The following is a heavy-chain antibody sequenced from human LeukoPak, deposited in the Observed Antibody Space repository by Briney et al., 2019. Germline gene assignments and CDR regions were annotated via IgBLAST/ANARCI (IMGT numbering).Heavy chain of an antibody. CDR2: ISSSGSTI. CDR3: ARDSYYYDSSGYHFDY. V-gene: IGHV3-11*01. D-gene: IGHD3-22*01. Sequence: PGGSLRLSCAASGFTFSDYYMSWIRQAPGKGLEWVSYISSSGSTIYYADSVKGRFTISRDNAKNSLYLQMNSLRAEDTAVYYCARDSYYYDSSGYHFDYWGQGTLVTVSS. CDR1: GFTFSDYY. J-gene: IGHJ4*02.